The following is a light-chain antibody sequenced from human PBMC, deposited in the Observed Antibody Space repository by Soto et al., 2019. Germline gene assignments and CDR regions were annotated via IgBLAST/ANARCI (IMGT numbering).Light chain of an antibody. CDR1: QTVSTN. CDR2: GAS. CDR3: QLYGSSLT. V-gene: IGKV3-20*01. Sequence: EIVMTQSPATLSVSPGERATLSCRASQTVSTNLVWYQQKPGQAPRLLIYGASNRATGVPDRFSASGSGTDFTLTIRRLEPAAFAVYYCQLYGSSLTFGGGTKVDIK. J-gene: IGKJ4*01.